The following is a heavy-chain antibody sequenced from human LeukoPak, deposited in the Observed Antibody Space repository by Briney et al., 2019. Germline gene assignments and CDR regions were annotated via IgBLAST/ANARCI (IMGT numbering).Heavy chain of an antibody. CDR2: INHSGST. D-gene: IGHD5-24*01. CDR3: AGGFRWLQRFYDY. V-gene: IGHV4-34*01. J-gene: IGHJ4*02. Sequence: PSETLSLTCAVYGGSFSGYYWSWIRQPPGKGLEWIGEINHSGSTNYNPSLKSRVTISVDTSKNQFSLKLSSVTAADTAVYYCAGGFRWLQRFYDYWGQGTLVTVSS. CDR1: GGSFSGYY.